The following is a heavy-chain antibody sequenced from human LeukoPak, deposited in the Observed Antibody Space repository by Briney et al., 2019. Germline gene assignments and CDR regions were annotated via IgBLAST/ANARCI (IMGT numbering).Heavy chain of an antibody. CDR2: IIPIFGTA. J-gene: IGHJ4*02. V-gene: IGHV1-69*13. CDR3: AGLGYCSSTSCYYFDY. Sequence: SVKVSCKASGGTFSSYAISWVRQAPGQGLEWMGGIIPIFGTANYAQKFQGRVTITADESTSTAYMELSSLRSEDTAVYYCAGLGYCSSTSCYYFDYWGQGTVVTVSS. D-gene: IGHD2-2*01. CDR1: GGTFSSYA.